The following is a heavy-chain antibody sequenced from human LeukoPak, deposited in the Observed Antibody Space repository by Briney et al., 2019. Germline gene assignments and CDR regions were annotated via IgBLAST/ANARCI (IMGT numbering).Heavy chain of an antibody. J-gene: IGHJ4*02. CDR1: GYSISSGYY. D-gene: IGHD3-9*01. V-gene: IGHV4-38-2*02. CDR3: ARGFDDTGYFY. CDR2: INHSGST. Sequence: SETLSLTCTVSGYSISSGYYWGWIRQPPGKGLEWIGEINHSGSTNYNPSLKSRVTISVDTSKNQFSLKLSSVTAADTAVYFCARGFDDTGYFYWGQGTLVTVSS.